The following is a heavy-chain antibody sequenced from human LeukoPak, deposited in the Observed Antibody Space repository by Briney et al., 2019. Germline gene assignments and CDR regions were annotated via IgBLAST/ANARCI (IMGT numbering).Heavy chain of an antibody. CDR1: GGSISSRSW. V-gene: IGHV4-4*02. CDR3: ARSDYIWGSYRVYDY. J-gene: IGHJ4*02. CDR2: ISHSENT. D-gene: IGHD3-16*02. Sequence: SGTLSLTCAVSGGSISSRSWWSWVRQAPGKGLEWIGEISHSENTNYNPSLKSRVTTSIDKSNNQFSLNLTSVTAADTAVYYCARSDYIWGSYRVYDYWGQGTLVTVSS.